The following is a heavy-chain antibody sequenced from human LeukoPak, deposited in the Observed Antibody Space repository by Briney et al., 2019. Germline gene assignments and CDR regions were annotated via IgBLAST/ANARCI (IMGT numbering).Heavy chain of an antibody. CDR3: AREDYGGLQDY. J-gene: IGHJ4*02. D-gene: IGHD4-23*01. Sequence: SETLSLTCTVSGGSISSYYWSWIRQPPGKGLEWIGYIYYSGSTNYNPSLKSRVTISVDTSKNQFSLKLSSVTAADTAVWYCAREDYGGLQDYWGQGTLVTVSS. V-gene: IGHV4-59*01. CDR2: IYYSGST. CDR1: GGSISSYY.